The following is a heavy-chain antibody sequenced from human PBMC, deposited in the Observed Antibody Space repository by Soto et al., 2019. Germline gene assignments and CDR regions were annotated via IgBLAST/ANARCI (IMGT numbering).Heavy chain of an antibody. CDR2: ISGSGGST. V-gene: IGHV3-23*01. Sequence: EVQLLESGGGLVHPGGSLRLSCAASGFTYSSHAMSWVRQAPGKGLEWVSHISGSGGSTYYADSVKGRFTISRDNSKNPLYLQMNSLRDVDTAVYYCAKGPPWELPPHFDYWGQGTLVTVSS. CDR1: GFTYSSHA. D-gene: IGHD1-26*01. J-gene: IGHJ4*02. CDR3: AKGPPWELPPHFDY.